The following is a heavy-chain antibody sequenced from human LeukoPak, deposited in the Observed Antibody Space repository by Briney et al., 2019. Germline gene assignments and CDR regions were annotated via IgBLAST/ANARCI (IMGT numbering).Heavy chain of an antibody. V-gene: IGHV4-59*12. CDR2: IYYSGIT. J-gene: IGHJ4*02. Sequence: PSETLSLTCTVSGDSISSYHWYWFRQPPGKELEWIACIYYSGITHYNPSLKSRVTISLDTSKNQFSLRLSSVTASDTAVYYCAREGIVRTYDQWGQGTLVTVSS. CDR1: GDSISSYH. D-gene: IGHD2/OR15-2a*01. CDR3: AREGIVRTYDQ.